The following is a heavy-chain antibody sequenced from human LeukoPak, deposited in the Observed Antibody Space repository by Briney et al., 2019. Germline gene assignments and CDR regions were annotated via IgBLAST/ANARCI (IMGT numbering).Heavy chain of an antibody. J-gene: IGHJ4*02. CDR1: GYTLTELS. CDR3: ATDYPVPYVWGSH. D-gene: IGHD3-16*01. Sequence: GASVKVSCKVSGYTLTELSMHWVRQAPGKGLEWMGGFDPEDGETIYAQKFQGRVTMTGDTSTDTAYMELSSLRSEDTAVYYCATDYPVPYVWGSHWGQGTLVTVSS. CDR2: FDPEDGET. V-gene: IGHV1-24*01.